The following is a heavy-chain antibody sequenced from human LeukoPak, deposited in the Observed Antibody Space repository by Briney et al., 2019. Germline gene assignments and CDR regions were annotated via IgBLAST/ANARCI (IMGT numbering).Heavy chain of an antibody. D-gene: IGHD6-13*01. J-gene: IGHJ4*02. CDR2: IRYDGSNK. CDR1: GFTFSSYS. Sequence: GGSLRLSCAASGFTFSSYSIHWVRQAPGKGLEWVAFIRYDGSNKYYADSVKGRFTISRDNSKNTLYLQMNSLRAEDTAVYYCAELGYTDYWGQGTLVTVSS. CDR3: AELGYTDY. V-gene: IGHV3-30*02.